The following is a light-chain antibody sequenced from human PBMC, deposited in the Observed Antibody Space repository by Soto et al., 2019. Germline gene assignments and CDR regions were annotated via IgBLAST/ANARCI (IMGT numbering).Light chain of an antibody. CDR3: SSYTNSTSYV. CDR2: DVT. V-gene: IGLV2-14*01. J-gene: IGLJ1*01. CDR1: SSDVGGYDY. Sequence: QSALTQPASVSGSPGQSITIPCTGTSSDVGGYDYVSWYQQHPGKAPKLMIYDVTNRPSGVSNRFSGSKSGNTASLTISGLQAEDEASYYCSSYTNSTSYVFAVETQVTVL.